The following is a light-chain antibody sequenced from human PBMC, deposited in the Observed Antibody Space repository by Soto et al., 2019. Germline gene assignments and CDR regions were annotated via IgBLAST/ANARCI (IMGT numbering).Light chain of an antibody. J-gene: IGLJ1*01. V-gene: IGLV1-51*02. Sequence: QCVLTRPPSVSAAPGQKVTISCSGSSSNIGNNYVSWYQQLPGTAPKLLIYENNKRPSGIPDRFSGSKSGTSATLGITGLQTGDEADYYCGTWDSSVSWVFGTGTKVTVL. CDR1: SSNIGNNY. CDR2: ENN. CDR3: GTWDSSVSWV.